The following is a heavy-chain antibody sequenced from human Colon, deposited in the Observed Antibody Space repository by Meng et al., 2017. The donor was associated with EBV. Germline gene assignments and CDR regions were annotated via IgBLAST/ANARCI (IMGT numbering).Heavy chain of an antibody. CDR3: GRDQGRELINH. D-gene: IGHD1-7*01. J-gene: IGHJ4*02. Sequence: QAQVQVQGSGLLQTSETLSLTCTVSGDCISSDVCCSWVRQPPGKELQWIREDYHRGETNYNPSLKSRVDISVDKSKNQFYLSMLSVTAAATAVYYCGRDQGRELINHWGQGTLVTVFS. V-gene: IGHV4-4*02. CDR2: DYHRGET. CDR1: GDCISSDVC.